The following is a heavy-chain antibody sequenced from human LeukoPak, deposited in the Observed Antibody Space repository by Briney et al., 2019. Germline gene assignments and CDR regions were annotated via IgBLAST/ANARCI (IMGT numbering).Heavy chain of an antibody. CDR1: GGSFSGYY. D-gene: IGHD3-22*01. CDR2: INHSGST. V-gene: IGHV4-34*01. CDR3: ARGLMRSGRSHLLYDSSGYSSVYFDY. Sequence: SETLSLTCAVYGGSFSGYYWSWIRQPPGKGLKWIGEINHSGSTNYNPSLKSRVTISVDTSKNRFSLKLSSVTAADTAVYYCARGLMRSGRSHLLYDSSGYSSVYFDYWGQGTLVTVSS. J-gene: IGHJ4*02.